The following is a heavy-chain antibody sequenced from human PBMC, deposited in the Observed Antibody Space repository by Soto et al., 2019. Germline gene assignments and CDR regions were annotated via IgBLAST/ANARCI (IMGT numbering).Heavy chain of an antibody. CDR1: GGTFSSYA. CDR3: ARCLLTGTTYHNWFDP. V-gene: IGHV1-69*13. J-gene: IGHJ5*02. Sequence: ASVKVSCKASGGTFSSYAISWVRQAPGQGLEWMGGIIPIFGTANYAQKFQGRVTITADESTSTAYMELSSLRSEDTAVYYCARCLLTGTTYHNWFDPWGQGTLVTVSS. D-gene: IGHD1-7*01. CDR2: IIPIFGTA.